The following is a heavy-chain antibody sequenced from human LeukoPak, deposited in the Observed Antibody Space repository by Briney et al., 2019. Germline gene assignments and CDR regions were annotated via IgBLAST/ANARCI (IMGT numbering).Heavy chain of an antibody. V-gene: IGHV3-23*01. Sequence: SGGSLRLSCEVSGFTFSNYAMSWVRQAPGKGLECVSPISGSGGSTYYRDSVKGRFTVSRDNSKNTLYLQMNSLRAEDTAVYYCAKSPAGSSWPSIDYWGQGTLVTVSS. CDR1: GFTFSNYA. CDR2: ISGSGGST. J-gene: IGHJ4*02. CDR3: AKSPAGSSWPSIDY. D-gene: IGHD6-13*01.